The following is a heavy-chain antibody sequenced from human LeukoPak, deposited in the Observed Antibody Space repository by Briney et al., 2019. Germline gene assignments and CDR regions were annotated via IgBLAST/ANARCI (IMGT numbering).Heavy chain of an antibody. Sequence: SETLSLICTVSGGSISSSSYYWGWIRQPPGKGLEWIGCIYYSGSTYYSPSLKSRVTISVDTSKNQFSLKLSSVTAADTAVYYCPISVMMTAPAHYFDYWGQGTLVTVSS. CDR2: IYYSGST. CDR1: GGSISSSSYY. D-gene: IGHD2-21*02. V-gene: IGHV4-39*01. CDR3: PISVMMTAPAHYFDY. J-gene: IGHJ4*02.